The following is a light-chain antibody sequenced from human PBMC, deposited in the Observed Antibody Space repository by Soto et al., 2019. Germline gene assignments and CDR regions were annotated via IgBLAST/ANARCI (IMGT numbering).Light chain of an antibody. J-gene: IGLJ3*02. CDR2: NHN. Sequence: QSVLTQPPSVSGAPGQRVIISCTGSSSNIGADYDVHWYQHLPRTAPKLLISNHNNRPSGVPDRFSVSKSGTSASLAITGLQDEDVAYYSCQYSDRHASTGVFGGGTQLT. V-gene: IGLV1-40*01. CDR3: QYSDRHASTGV. CDR1: SSNIGADYD.